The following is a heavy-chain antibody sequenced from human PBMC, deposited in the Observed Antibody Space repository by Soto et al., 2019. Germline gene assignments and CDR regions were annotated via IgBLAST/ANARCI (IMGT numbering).Heavy chain of an antibody. CDR1: GGSISSSSYY. D-gene: IGHD5-12*01. V-gene: IGHV4-39*01. CDR2: IYYSGRT. J-gene: IGHJ4*02. Sequence: QLQLQESGPGLVKPSATLSLTCTVSGGSISSSSYYWGWVRQPPGKGLEWIGSIYYSGRTYYKSSLKSRVTISVDTSKNQFSLNLTSVTAADTAVYYCARLDSGYKRTYYFDSWGQGTLVTVSS. CDR3: ARLDSGYKRTYYFDS.